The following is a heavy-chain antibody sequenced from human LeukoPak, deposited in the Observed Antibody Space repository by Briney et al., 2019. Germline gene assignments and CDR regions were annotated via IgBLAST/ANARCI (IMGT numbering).Heavy chain of an antibody. J-gene: IGHJ5*02. Sequence: SETLSLTSALSGGSFSVYYWSCSRESPRERLGWIGEINHSGSSNYNPSLKSRATISVDTSQYQFSLKLSSVTAADTAVYYCARGYIIARDNWFDPWGQGTLVTVSS. V-gene: IGHV4-34*01. CDR3: ARGYIIARDNWFDP. D-gene: IGHD5-24*01. CDR2: INHSGSS. CDR1: GGSFSVYY.